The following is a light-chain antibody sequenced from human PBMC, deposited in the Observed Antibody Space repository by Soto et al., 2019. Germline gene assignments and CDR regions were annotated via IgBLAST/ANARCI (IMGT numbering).Light chain of an antibody. J-gene: IGLJ2*01. CDR3: AAWGDSLTGVV. Sequence: QSVLTQPPSASGTPGQRVTISCSGSRSNIGSNTVNWYQQLPGTAPKLLIYSNNQRPSGVPDRFSGSKSGTSASLAISGLQSEDEADYSCAAWGDSLTGVVFGGGTSSPS. CDR2: SNN. CDR1: RSNIGSNT. V-gene: IGLV1-44*01.